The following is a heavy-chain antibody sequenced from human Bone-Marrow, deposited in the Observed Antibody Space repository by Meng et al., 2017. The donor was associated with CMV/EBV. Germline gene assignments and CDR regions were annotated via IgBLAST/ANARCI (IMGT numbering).Heavy chain of an antibody. D-gene: IGHD6-13*01. J-gene: IGHJ4*02. Sequence: SINRSTWSIWVRQPPGKGLEWIGEISHSGTTNYNPSLKSRLIISIDKSKNQFSLNLSFVTAADTATYYCARERAVKTPVGRSSYFDYWGQGTLVTVSS. CDR2: ISHSGTT. CDR1: SINRSTW. CDR3: ARERAVKTPVGRSSYFDY. V-gene: IGHV4-4*02.